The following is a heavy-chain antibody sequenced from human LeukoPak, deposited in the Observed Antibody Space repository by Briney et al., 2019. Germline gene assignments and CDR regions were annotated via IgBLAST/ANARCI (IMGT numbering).Heavy chain of an antibody. CDR2: IKQDGSEK. J-gene: IGHJ4*02. CDR3: ATYSSGWSLDY. Sequence: GGSLRLSCAASGFTFSSYAMTWVRQAPGKGLEWVANIKQDGSEKYYVDSVKGRFTISRDNSKNSLYLQMNSLRAEDTAVYYCATYSSGWSLDYWGQGTLVTVSS. V-gene: IGHV3-7*02. CDR1: GFTFSSYA. D-gene: IGHD6-19*01.